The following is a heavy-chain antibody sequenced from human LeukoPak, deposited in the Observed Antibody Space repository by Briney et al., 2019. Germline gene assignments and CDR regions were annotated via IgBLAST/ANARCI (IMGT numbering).Heavy chain of an antibody. V-gene: IGHV3-53*01. CDR2: MYSGGST. CDR3: AELGITMIGGV. D-gene: IGHD3-10*02. Sequence: GGSLRLSCVASGLTVSNTYISWVRQAPGKGLEWVSVMYSGGSTYYADSVKGRFTISRDNAKNSLYLQMNSLRAEDTAVYYCAELGITMIGGVWGKGTTVTISS. CDR1: GLTVSNTY. J-gene: IGHJ6*04.